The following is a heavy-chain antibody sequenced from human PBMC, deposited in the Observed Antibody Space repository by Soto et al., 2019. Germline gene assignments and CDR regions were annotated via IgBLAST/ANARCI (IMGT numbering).Heavy chain of an antibody. CDR1: GYTFTSYD. V-gene: IGHV1-8*01. Sequence: ASVKVSCKASGYTFTSYDINWVRQATGQGLEWMGWMNPNSGNTGYAQEFQGRVTMTRNTSISTAYMELSSLRSEDTAVYYCASMDTYYYGSGSSYWGQGTLVTVSS. CDR2: MNPNSGNT. D-gene: IGHD3-10*01. J-gene: IGHJ4*02. CDR3: ASMDTYYYGSGSSY.